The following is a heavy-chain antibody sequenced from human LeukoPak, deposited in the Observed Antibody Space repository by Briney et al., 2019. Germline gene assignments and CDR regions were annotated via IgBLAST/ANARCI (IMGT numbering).Heavy chain of an antibody. V-gene: IGHV1-46*01. CDR3: ARISDHNWYFDL. CDR2: INPSAAST. CDR1: GYTFTTYY. D-gene: IGHD1-14*01. J-gene: IGHJ2*01. Sequence: ASVKVSCKASGYTFTTYYIHWVRQAPGQGLEWMGIINPSAASTKNAQKFQGRVTMTRNTSITTAYMELSSLRSEDTAVYYCARISDHNWYFDLWGRGTLVTVSS.